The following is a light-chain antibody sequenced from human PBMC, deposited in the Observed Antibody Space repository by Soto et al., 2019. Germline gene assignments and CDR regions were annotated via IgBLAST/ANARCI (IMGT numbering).Light chain of an antibody. J-gene: IGKJ2*01. V-gene: IGKV3-15*01. CDR2: GAS. Sequence: DIMITQSPATLSVSPGETATLSCRASLSISRNLAWYQQKPGQAPRLLIYGASSSATDIPARFSGSGSGTEFTRTISSLQSEDFAVYYGQQYNNWPPYTFGQGTKLESK. CDR3: QQYNNWPPYT. CDR1: LSISRN.